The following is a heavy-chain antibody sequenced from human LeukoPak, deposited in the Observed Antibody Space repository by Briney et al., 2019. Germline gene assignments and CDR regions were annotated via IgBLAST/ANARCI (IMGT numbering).Heavy chain of an antibody. Sequence: SETLSLTCAVYGGSLNDYYWSWIRQPPGKGLDWMGEIKHSGSTNYNPSLKSRGTISVDTSKNHFSLRLSSVTAADTAVYYCARDIAAAGPWYFDLWGRGTLVTVSS. CDR3: ARDIAAAGPWYFDL. J-gene: IGHJ2*01. V-gene: IGHV4-34*01. CDR1: GGSLNDYY. CDR2: IKHSGST. D-gene: IGHD6-13*01.